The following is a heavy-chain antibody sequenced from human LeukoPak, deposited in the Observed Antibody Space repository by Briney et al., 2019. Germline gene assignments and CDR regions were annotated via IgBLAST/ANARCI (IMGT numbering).Heavy chain of an antibody. J-gene: IGHJ4*02. CDR3: ASGWSSGWYHFDY. D-gene: IGHD6-19*01. CDR1: GGSISSGGYY. Sequence: SETLSLTCTVSGGSISSGGYYWSWIRQHPGKGLEWIGYIYYSGSAYYNPSLKSRVTISVDTSKNQFSLKLSSVTAADTAVYYCASGWSSGWYHFDYWGQGTLVTVSS. V-gene: IGHV4-31*03. CDR2: IYYSGSA.